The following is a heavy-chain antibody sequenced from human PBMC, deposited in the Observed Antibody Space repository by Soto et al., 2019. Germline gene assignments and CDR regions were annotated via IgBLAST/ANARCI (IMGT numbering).Heavy chain of an antibody. CDR3: ARSRTLKKYSYGSHGPRDGYNYVFDY. V-gene: IGHV4-34*01. CDR1: GGSFSGYY. J-gene: IGHJ4*02. Sequence: QVQLQQWGAGLLKPSETLSLTCAVYGGSFSGYYWSWIRQPPGKGLEWIGEINHSGSTNYNPSLKSRVTISVDTSKNQFSLKLSSVTAADTAVYYCARSRTLKKYSYGSHGPRDGYNYVFDYWGQGTLVTVSS. D-gene: IGHD5-18*01. CDR2: INHSGST.